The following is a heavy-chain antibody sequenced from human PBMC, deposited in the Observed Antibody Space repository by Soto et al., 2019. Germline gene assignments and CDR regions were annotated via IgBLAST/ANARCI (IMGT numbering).Heavy chain of an antibody. CDR2: IYPGDSDT. V-gene: IGHV5-51*01. CDR1: GYSFTSYW. J-gene: IGHJ3*02. Sequence: PGESLKISCKGSGYSFTSYWIGWVRQMPGKGLEWMGIIYPGDSDTRYSPSFQGQVTISADKSISTAYLQWSSLKASDTAMYYCARPRIAVAGTRAFDIWGQGTMVTVSS. CDR3: ARPRIAVAGTRAFDI. D-gene: IGHD6-19*01.